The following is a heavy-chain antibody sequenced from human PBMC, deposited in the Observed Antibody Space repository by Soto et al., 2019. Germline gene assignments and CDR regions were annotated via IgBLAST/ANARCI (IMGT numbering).Heavy chain of an antibody. J-gene: IGHJ3*02. CDR2: IIPILGIA. Sequence: QVQLVQSGAEVKKPGSSVKVSCKASGGTFSSYTISWVRQAPGQGLEWMGRIIPILGIANYAQKFQGRVTITADKSTSTAYMELSSLRSEDTAVYYCARDLGTTYSNAFDIWGHGTMVTVSS. CDR3: ARDLGTTYSNAFDI. CDR1: GGTFSSYT. D-gene: IGHD1-7*01. V-gene: IGHV1-69*08.